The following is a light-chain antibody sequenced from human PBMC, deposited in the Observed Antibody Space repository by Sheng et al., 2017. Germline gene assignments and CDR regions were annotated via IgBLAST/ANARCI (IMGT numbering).Light chain of an antibody. CDR1: SNDVGTYNY. CDR2: EVS. J-gene: IGLJ3*02. Sequence: QSALTQPASVSGSPGQSITISCTGTSNDVGTYNYVSWYQQHPGKAPKLLIFEVSNRPSGVSKRFSASKSANTASLTITGLYVEDEADYYCCSYATSDTLVFGGGTKLTVL. V-gene: IGLV2-14*01. CDR3: CSYATSDTLV.